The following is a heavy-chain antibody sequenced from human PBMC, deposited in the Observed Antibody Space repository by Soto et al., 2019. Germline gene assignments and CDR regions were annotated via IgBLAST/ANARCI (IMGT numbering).Heavy chain of an antibody. Sequence: EVRLVESGGGLVQPGGSLRLSCAASGFTVSSNYMTWVRQAPGKGLEWVSLLDNGGATHYAASVKVRFTISSHSSQNTLFLQMNSLRTEDTATYYCVRGRYGSEIHWGQGTKVTVSS. V-gene: IGHV3-53*04. J-gene: IGHJ4*02. CDR3: VRGRYGSEIH. CDR2: LDNGGAT. D-gene: IGHD3-10*01. CDR1: GFTVSSNY.